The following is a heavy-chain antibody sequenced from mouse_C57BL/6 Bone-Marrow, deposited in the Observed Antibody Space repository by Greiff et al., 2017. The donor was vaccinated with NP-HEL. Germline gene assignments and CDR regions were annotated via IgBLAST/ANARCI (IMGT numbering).Heavy chain of an antibody. CDR1: GFSFNTYA. D-gene: IGHD1-1*01. J-gene: IGHJ3*01. Sequence: EVQRVESGGGLVQPKGSLKLSCAASGFSFNTYAMNWVRQAPGKGLEWVARIRSKSNNYATYYADSVKDRFTISRDDSESMLYLQMNNMKTEDTAMYDCVPPPVVPPFAYWGQGTLVTVSA. CDR3: VPPPVVPPFAY. V-gene: IGHV10-1*01. CDR2: IRSKSNNYAT.